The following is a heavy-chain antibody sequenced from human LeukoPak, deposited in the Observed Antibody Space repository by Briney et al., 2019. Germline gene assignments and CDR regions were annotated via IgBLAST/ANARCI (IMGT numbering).Heavy chain of an antibody. D-gene: IGHD3-22*01. V-gene: IGHV4-34*01. CDR2: IYYSGST. CDR1: GGSFSGYY. Sequence: PSETLSLTCAVYGGSFSGYYWSWIRQPPGKGLEWIGSIYYSGSTYYNPSLKSRVTISVDTSKNQFSLKLSPVTAADTAVYYCARQGYYDSSGYPFDYWGQGTLVTVSS. CDR3: ARQGYYDSSGYPFDY. J-gene: IGHJ4*02.